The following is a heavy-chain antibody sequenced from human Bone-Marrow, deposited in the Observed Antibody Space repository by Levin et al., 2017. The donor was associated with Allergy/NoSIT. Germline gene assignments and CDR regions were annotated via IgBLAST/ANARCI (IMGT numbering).Heavy chain of an antibody. CDR1: GYSITTGYF. CDR3: ARDRYSAWGNFDF. CDR2: VYHDGST. J-gene: IGHJ4*01. Sequence: PSETLSLTCNVSGYSITTGYFWAWIRQSPIKGLEWIGNVYHDGSTHYSPSLKSRLTITVDTSKNQFSLRLTSVTVGDAGLYYCARDRYSAWGNFDFWGQGALVTVSS. V-gene: IGHV4-38-2*02. D-gene: IGHD7-27*01.